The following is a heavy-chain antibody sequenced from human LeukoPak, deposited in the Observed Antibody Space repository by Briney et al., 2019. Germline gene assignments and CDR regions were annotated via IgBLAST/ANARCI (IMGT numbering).Heavy chain of an antibody. CDR3: ARSTPRIVVVPAAIWFDP. J-gene: IGHJ5*02. Sequence: SETLSLTCAVYGGSFSGYYWSWIRQPPGKGLEWIGEINHSGSTNYNPSLKSRVTISVDTSKNQFSLKLSSVTAADTAVYYCARSTPRIVVVPAAIWFDPWGQGTLVTVSS. V-gene: IGHV4-34*01. D-gene: IGHD2-2*01. CDR2: INHSGST. CDR1: GGSFSGYY.